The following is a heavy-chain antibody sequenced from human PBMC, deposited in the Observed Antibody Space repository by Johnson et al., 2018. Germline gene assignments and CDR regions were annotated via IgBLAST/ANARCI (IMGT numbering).Heavy chain of an antibody. D-gene: IGHD3-22*01. J-gene: IGHJ3*02. CDR2: ISGSGGTI. CDR3: AKKIPYDDSSRDGAFDI. CDR1: GFTFSTYA. Sequence: VQLVESGGGLVQPGGSLRLSCAASGFTFSTYAMRWVRQAPGKGLEWVSGISGSGGTIDYADSVKGRFPISRDNSKNTVFLQMNILRAEDTAIYYCAKKIPYDDSSRDGAFDIWGQGTMVIVSS. V-gene: IGHV3-23*04.